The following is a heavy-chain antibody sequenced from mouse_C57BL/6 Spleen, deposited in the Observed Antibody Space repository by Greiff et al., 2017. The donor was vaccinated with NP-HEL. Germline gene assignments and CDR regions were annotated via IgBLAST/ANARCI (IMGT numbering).Heavy chain of an antibody. D-gene: IGHD2-4*01. CDR3: ARGLRHFAY. Sequence: QVHVKQPGAELVKPGASVKLSCKASGYTFTSYWMQWVKQRPGQGLEWIGEIDPSDSYTNYNQKFKGKATLTVDTSSSTAYMQLSSLTSEDSAVYYCARGLRHFAYWGQGTLVTVSA. V-gene: IGHV1-50*01. CDR2: IDPSDSYT. J-gene: IGHJ3*01. CDR1: GYTFTSYW.